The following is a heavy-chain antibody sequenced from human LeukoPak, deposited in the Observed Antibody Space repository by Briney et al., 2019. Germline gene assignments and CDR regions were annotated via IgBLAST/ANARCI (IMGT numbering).Heavy chain of an antibody. Sequence: ASVKVSCKASGYSFTRYFIHWVRQAPGQGLEWMGIIIPSDGSTSYAQKFQGRVTMTRDTSTSTVYMELSSLRSEDTTVYYCARGKVVTMVRGVIITYFDYWGQGTLVTVSS. D-gene: IGHD3-10*01. J-gene: IGHJ4*02. CDR1: GYSFTRYF. CDR3: ARGKVVTMVRGVIITYFDY. V-gene: IGHV1-46*01. CDR2: IIPSDGST.